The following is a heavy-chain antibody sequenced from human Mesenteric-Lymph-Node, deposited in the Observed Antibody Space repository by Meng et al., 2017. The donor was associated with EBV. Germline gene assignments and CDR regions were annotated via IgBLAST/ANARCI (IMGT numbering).Heavy chain of an antibody. CDR1: GGSISSGGYY. D-gene: IGHD5-12*01. CDR2: IYYSGST. J-gene: IGHJ4*02. CDR3: ARGLEVATMSY. Sequence: GQVPASGPGVVQPSHTLSLTCAVSGGSISSGGYYWSWTRQPPGKGLEWIGYIYYSGSTYYNPSLKSRVTISVDTSKNQFSLKLSSVTAADTAVYYCARGLEVATMSYWGQGTLVTVSS. V-gene: IGHV4-30-4*01.